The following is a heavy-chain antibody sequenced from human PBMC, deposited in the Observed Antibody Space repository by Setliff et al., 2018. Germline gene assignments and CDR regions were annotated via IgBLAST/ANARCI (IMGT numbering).Heavy chain of an antibody. J-gene: IGHJ5*02. D-gene: IGHD3-10*01. Sequence: PSETLSLTCAVSGGSVSSGSYYWSWIRQPPGKGLECIGNIHYSGNTNYNPSLKSRVTTSIDTSKNQFSLKLSSVTAADTAVYYCARDKTVQRFITWGQGTLVTVSS. CDR2: IHYSGNT. CDR1: GGSVSSGSYY. CDR3: ARDKTVQRFIT. V-gene: IGHV4-61*01.